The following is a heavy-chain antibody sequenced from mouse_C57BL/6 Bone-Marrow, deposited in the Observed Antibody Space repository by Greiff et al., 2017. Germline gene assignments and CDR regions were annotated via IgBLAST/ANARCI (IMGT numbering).Heavy chain of an antibody. J-gene: IGHJ4*01. CDR2: IAPNSGGT. D-gene: IGHD2-4*01. V-gene: IGHV1-62-3*01. Sequence: QVQLQQPVAELVKPGASVKLSCKASGYTFTSYWMHWLKQRPSRGLELIGRIAPNSGGTQYNAKFKSKATRTVDKHSRTAYMERSSLTSEDSAVYYCARSYDYDDYTMDYWGQGTSVTVSS. CDR3: ARSYDYDDYTMDY. CDR1: GYTFTSYW.